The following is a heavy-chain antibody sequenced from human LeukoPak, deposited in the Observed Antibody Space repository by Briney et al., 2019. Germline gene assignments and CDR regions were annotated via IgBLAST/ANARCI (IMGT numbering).Heavy chain of an antibody. Sequence: SETLSLTCTVSAGSMSGHYWSWIRQPPGKGLEWIGYIYYSGSTIYNPSLKSRVTISVDTSKNQSSLKLSSVTAADTAVYYCARHSYSSSWYGTFDTWGQGSLVTVSS. CDR1: AGSMSGHY. D-gene: IGHD6-13*01. J-gene: IGHJ5*02. CDR2: IYYSGST. V-gene: IGHV4-59*08. CDR3: ARHSYSSSWYGTFDT.